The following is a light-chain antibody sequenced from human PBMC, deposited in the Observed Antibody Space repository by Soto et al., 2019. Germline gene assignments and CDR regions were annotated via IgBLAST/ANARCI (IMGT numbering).Light chain of an antibody. CDR1: QRISTW. V-gene: IGKV1-5*03. Sequence: DIQMTQSPSTLPASVGDRLTITCRASQRISTWLAWYQQRPGKGPKLLIYKASNLQGGVSSRFSGSGSGTEFTLTISGLQPDDFATYYCHQYYTYPWTFGHGTKVEIK. CDR3: HQYYTYPWT. CDR2: KAS. J-gene: IGKJ1*01.